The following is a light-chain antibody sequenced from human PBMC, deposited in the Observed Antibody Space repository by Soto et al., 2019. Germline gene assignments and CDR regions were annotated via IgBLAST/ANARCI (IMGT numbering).Light chain of an antibody. CDR1: QDIENY. J-gene: IGKJ4*01. CDR3: QQYDNLALT. CDR2: GAS. V-gene: IGKV1-33*01. Sequence: DLQLTQSPSSLSASVGDRVTITCQASQDIENYLNWYQQKPGKAPRVLIYGASNLEKGVASRFSGSGSGIDFIFTISSLQPEDIGTYYCQQYDNLALTFGGGTKVEI.